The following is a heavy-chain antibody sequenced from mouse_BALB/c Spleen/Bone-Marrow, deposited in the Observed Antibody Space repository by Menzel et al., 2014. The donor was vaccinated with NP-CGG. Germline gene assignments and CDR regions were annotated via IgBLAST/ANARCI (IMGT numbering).Heavy chain of an antibody. CDR1: GYTFTSYD. CDR3: ARSGDSSGYGFAY. V-gene: IGHV1S56*01. J-gene: IGHJ3*01. D-gene: IGHD3-2*01. CDR2: IYPGDGST. Sequence: QVQLKESGPELVKPGALVKISCKASGYTFTSYDINWVKQRPGQGLEWIGWIYPGDGSTKYNEKFKGKATLTADKSSSTVYMQLSSLTSENSAVYFCARSGDSSGYGFAYWGQGTLVTVSA.